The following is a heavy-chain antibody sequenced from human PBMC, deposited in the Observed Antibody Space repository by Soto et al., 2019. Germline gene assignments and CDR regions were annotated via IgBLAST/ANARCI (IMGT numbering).Heavy chain of an antibody. V-gene: IGHV1-3*01. CDR3: ARGTTHNYYYYYGMDV. CDR2: INAGNGNT. Sequence: ASVKVSCKASGYTFTSYAMHWVRQAPGQRLEWMGWINAGNGNTKYSQKFQGRVTITRDTSARTAYMELGSLGSEDTAVYYCARGTTHNYYYYYGMDVWGQGTTVTVSS. J-gene: IGHJ6*02. D-gene: IGHD1-7*01. CDR1: GYTFTSYA.